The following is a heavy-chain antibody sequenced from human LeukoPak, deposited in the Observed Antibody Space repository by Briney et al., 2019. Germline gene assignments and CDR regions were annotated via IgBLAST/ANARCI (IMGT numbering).Heavy chain of an antibody. J-gene: IGHJ5*02. CDR2: IYYSGST. V-gene: IGHV4-31*03. CDR1: GGSISSGGYY. CDR3: ASSPGYCTNGVCYAGWFDP. Sequence: SQTLSLTCTVSGGSISSGGYYWSWIRQHPGKGLEWIEYIYYSGSTYYNPSLKSRVTISVDTSKNQFSLELSSVTAADTAVYYCASSPGYCTNGVCYAGWFDPWGQGTLVTVSS. D-gene: IGHD2-8*01.